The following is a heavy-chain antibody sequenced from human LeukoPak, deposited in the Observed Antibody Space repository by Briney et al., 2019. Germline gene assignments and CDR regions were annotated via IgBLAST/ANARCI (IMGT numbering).Heavy chain of an antibody. CDR2: ISSSSSYI. Sequence: GGSLRLSCAASGFTFSSYSMNWVRQAPGKGLEWVSSISSSSSYIYYADSVKGRFIISRDDAKNSLFLQMNSLRAEDTALYYCARDLGSSASYWGQGTLVSVSS. CDR1: GFTFSSYS. V-gene: IGHV3-21*01. CDR3: ARDLGSSASY. D-gene: IGHD6-6*01. J-gene: IGHJ4*02.